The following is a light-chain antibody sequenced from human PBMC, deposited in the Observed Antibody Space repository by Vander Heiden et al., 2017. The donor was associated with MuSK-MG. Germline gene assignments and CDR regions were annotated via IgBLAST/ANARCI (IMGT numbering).Light chain of an antibody. CDR2: DTS. CDR3: QQYESFPWT. Sequence: DILMTQSPSTLSASVGDRVTITCRASQSVGNWLAWYQQKPGNAPRLLIYDTSSLESGVPSRFSGRGSGTELTLTISSLQPDDFATYYCQQYESFPWTFGQGTKVXVK. CDR1: QSVGNW. V-gene: IGKV1-5*01. J-gene: IGKJ1*01.